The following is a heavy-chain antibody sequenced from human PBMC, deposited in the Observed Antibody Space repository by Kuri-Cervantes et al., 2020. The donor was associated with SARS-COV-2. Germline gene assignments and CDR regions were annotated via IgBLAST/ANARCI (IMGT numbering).Heavy chain of an antibody. Sequence: GESLKISCAASGFTFSSYSMNWVRQAPGKGLEWVSSISSSSSYIYYADSVKGRFTISRDNAKNSLYPQMNGLRAEDTAVYYCARAGYSSGWYPPNWFDPWGQGTLVTVSS. J-gene: IGHJ5*02. V-gene: IGHV3-21*01. CDR3: ARAGYSSGWYPPNWFDP. CDR2: ISSSSSYI. CDR1: GFTFSSYS. D-gene: IGHD6-19*01.